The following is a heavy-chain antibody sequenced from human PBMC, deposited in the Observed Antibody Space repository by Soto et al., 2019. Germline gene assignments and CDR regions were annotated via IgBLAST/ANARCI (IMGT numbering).Heavy chain of an antibody. V-gene: IGHV4-30-4*01. Sequence: QVQLQESGPGVVETSQTLSLTCTVSGGSINNNGYFWSWIRQPPGSVLEWIGHIYNSGRTYSNPSLQSRLTISVATSKNQFSLKLRSVTAADTAVYYCARGPSGDKVDYWGQETLVTVSP. D-gene: IGHD1-26*01. CDR3: ARGPSGDKVDY. CDR2: IYNSGRT. CDR1: GGSINNNGYF. J-gene: IGHJ4*02.